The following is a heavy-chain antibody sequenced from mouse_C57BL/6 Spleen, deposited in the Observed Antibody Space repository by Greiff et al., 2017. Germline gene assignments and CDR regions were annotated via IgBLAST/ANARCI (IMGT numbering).Heavy chain of an antibody. J-gene: IGHJ4*01. V-gene: IGHV1-69*01. CDR1: GYTFTSYW. CDR3: ARKEGTDYAMDY. CDR2: IDPSDSYT. D-gene: IGHD2-14*01. Sequence: VQLQQPGAELVMPGASVKLSCKASGYTFTSYWMHWVKQRPGQGLEWIGEIDPSDSYTNYNQKFKGKSTLTVDKSSSTAYMQLSSLTSEDSAVYYCARKEGTDYAMDYWGQGTSVTVSS.